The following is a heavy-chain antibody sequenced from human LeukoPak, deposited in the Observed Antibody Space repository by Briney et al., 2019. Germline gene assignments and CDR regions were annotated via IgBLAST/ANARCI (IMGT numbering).Heavy chain of an antibody. CDR3: ARDPSNTSGWYIYFDY. J-gene: IGHJ4*02. CDR1: GYTFTSHG. V-gene: IGHV1-18*01. CDR2: ISAYNGDT. D-gene: IGHD6-19*01. Sequence: ASVKVSCKASGYTFTSHGISWVRQAPGQGLEWMGWISAYNGDTKYAQKLQGRVTMTTDTSTSTAYMELRSLRSDDTAVYYCARDPSNTSGWYIYFDYWGQGTLVTVSS.